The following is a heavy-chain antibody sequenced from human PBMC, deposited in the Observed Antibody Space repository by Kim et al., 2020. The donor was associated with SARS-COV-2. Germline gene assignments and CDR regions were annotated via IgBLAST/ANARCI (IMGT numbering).Heavy chain of an antibody. Sequence: SETLSLTCAVYGGSFSGYYWSWIRQPPGKGLEWIGEINHSGSTNYNPSLKSRVTISVDTSKNQFSLKLSSVTAADTAVYYCARVSQPDPYSSSPAGWFDPWGQGTLVTVSS. J-gene: IGHJ5*02. CDR1: GGSFSGYY. V-gene: IGHV4-34*01. D-gene: IGHD6-6*01. CDR3: ARVSQPDPYSSSPAGWFDP. CDR2: INHSGST.